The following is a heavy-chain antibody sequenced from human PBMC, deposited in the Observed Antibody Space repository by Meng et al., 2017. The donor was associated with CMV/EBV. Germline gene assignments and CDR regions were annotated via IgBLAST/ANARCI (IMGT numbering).Heavy chain of an antibody. Sequence: QVQLVRSGAEVKKPGSSVNVSCKASGRTFSSYAISWVRQAPGQGLEWMGGIIPIFGTANYAQKFQGRVTITADESTSTAYMELSSLRSEDTAVYYCARRGSYYGSGSYYNWFDPWGQGTLVTVFS. D-gene: IGHD3-10*01. CDR3: ARRGSYYGSGSYYNWFDP. CDR1: GRTFSSYA. CDR2: IIPIFGTA. J-gene: IGHJ5*02. V-gene: IGHV1-69*12.